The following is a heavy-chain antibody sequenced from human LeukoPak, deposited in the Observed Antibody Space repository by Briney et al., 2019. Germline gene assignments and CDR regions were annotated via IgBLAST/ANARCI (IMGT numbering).Heavy chain of an antibody. V-gene: IGHV3-23*01. CDR1: GFTFSSYA. Sequence: PGGSLRLSCAASGFTFSSYAMSWVRQAPGKGLEWVSAISGSGGSTYYADSVKGRFTISRDNSKNTLYLQMNSLRAEDTAVYYCAKDQGVTLPGYYYYYYMDVWGKGTTVTVSS. J-gene: IGHJ6*03. D-gene: IGHD3-10*01. CDR2: ISGSGGST. CDR3: AKDQGVTLPGYYYYYYMDV.